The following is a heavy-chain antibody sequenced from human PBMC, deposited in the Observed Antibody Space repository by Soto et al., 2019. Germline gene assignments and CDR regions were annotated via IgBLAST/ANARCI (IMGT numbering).Heavy chain of an antibody. Sequence: EVQLVESGGGLVLPGGSLRLSCAASGFTVSSDYMSWFRQAPGKGLEWVSLIYSGGRSYYADSVKGRFTISRHNSMNTLYLQMNSLRTEDTAVYYCARLDGSWVRGHYYYGMDVCGQGTTVTVSS. J-gene: IGHJ6*02. D-gene: IGHD5-12*01. CDR1: GFTVSSDY. CDR3: ARLDGSWVRGHYYYGMDV. CDR2: IYSGGRS. V-gene: IGHV3-53*04.